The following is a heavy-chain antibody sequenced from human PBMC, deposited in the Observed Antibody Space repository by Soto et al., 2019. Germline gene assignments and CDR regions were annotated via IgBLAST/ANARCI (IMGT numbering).Heavy chain of an antibody. D-gene: IGHD5-18*01. CDR3: ARGGYSYGYVLDY. CDR1: GENFPSYG. J-gene: IGHJ4*02. V-gene: IGHV1-18*01. Sequence: ASVKISGKASGENFPSYGIIWVRQAPGQGLEWMGWISAYNGNTNYAQKLQGRVTMTTDTSTSTAYMELRSLRSDDTAVYYCARGGYSYGYVLDYWGQGTLVTVSS. CDR2: ISAYNGNT.